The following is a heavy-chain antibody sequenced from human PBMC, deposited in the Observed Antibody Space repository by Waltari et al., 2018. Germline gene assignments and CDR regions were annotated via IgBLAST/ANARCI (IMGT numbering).Heavy chain of an antibody. CDR3: AKDREGRASYYFDY. CDR2: IYSGGST. Sequence: EVQLLESGGGLVQPGGSLRLSCAASGFTFSSYAMSWVRQAPGKGLEGVSVIYSGGSTYYADSVKGRFTISRDNSKNTLYLQMNSLRAEDTAVYYCAKDREGRASYYFDYWGQGTLVTVSS. D-gene: IGHD1-26*01. CDR1: GFTFSSYA. J-gene: IGHJ4*02. V-gene: IGHV3-23*03.